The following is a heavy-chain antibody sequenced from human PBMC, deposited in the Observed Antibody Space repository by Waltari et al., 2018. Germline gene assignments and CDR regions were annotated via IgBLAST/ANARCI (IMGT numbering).Heavy chain of an antibody. Sequence: QVQLQESGPGLVTPSETLSLTCTVPGGSISSYYWSWIRQPPGKGLEWSGYIYYSGSTNYNPSLKSRVTISVDTSKNQFSLKLSSVTAADTAVYYCARARSVAGTYYFDYWGQGTLVTVSS. CDR1: GGSISSYY. V-gene: IGHV4-59*01. CDR2: IYYSGST. J-gene: IGHJ4*02. D-gene: IGHD6-19*01. CDR3: ARARSVAGTYYFDY.